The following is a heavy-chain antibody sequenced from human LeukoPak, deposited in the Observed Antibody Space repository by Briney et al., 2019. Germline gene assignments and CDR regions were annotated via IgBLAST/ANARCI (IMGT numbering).Heavy chain of an antibody. CDR1: GGSISSSSYY. J-gene: IGHJ4*02. Sequence: SETLSLTCTVSGGSISSSSYYWGWIRQPPGKGLEWIGSIYYSGSTYYNPSLKSRVTISVDTSKNQFSLKLNSVTVADTAVYYCAGNNGRHGSGWYVSDHWGQGTLVTVSS. CDR2: IYYSGST. CDR3: AGNNGRHGSGWYVSDH. V-gene: IGHV4-39*07. D-gene: IGHD6-19*01.